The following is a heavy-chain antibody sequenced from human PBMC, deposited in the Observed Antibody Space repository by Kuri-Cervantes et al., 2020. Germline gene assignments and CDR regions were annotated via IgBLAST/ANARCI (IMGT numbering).Heavy chain of an antibody. Sequence: SVKVSCKASGFTFTSSAMQWVRQARGQRLEWIGWIVVGSGNTNYAQKFQERVTITRDMSTSTAYMELSSLRAEDTAVYYCARVRYSSSSRVDYWGQGTLVTVSS. CDR2: IVVGSGNT. D-gene: IGHD6-6*01. CDR3: ARVRYSSSSRVDY. J-gene: IGHJ4*02. CDR1: GFTFTSSA. V-gene: IGHV1-58*02.